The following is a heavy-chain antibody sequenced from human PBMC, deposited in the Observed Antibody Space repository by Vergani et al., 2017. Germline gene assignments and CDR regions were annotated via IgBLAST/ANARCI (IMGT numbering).Heavy chain of an antibody. Sequence: QVQLQESGPGLVKPSETLSLTCTVSGCSISSSSYYWGWIRQPPGKGLEWIGSIYYSGSTNYNPSLKSRVTMSVDTSKNQFSLKLSSVTAADTAVYYCAREVYCSSTSCLLLDYWGQGTLVTVSS. CDR1: GCSISSSSYY. CDR2: IYYSGST. D-gene: IGHD2-2*01. V-gene: IGHV4-39*07. J-gene: IGHJ4*02. CDR3: AREVYCSSTSCLLLDY.